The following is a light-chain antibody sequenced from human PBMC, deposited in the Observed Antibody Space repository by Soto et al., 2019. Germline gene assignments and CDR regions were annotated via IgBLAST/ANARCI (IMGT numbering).Light chain of an antibody. CDR1: QSINSY. CDR2: AAS. J-gene: IGKJ1*01. V-gene: IGKV1-39*01. CDR3: QQSYSTPST. Sequence: DIQMTQSPSSLSASVGDRVTITCRASQSINSYLNWYQQKPGKAPKLLIYAASSLQSGVPSRFSGSGSGTDFTLTISSLQPEDFATYYCQQSYSTPSTFGQGTKVEIK.